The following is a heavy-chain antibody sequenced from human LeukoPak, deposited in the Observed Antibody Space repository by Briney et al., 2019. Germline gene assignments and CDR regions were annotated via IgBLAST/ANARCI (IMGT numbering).Heavy chain of an antibody. CDR3: TRDFDP. V-gene: IGHV3-7*01. CDR2: IKQDGSEK. CDR1: GLSFGNYW. Sequence: LTGGSLRLSCVASGLSFGNYWMDWVRQAPGKGLEWVGNIKQDGSEKYYVDSVKGRFTISRDNAKNSLYLDMNSLRVEDTAIYYCTRDFDPWGQGTLVTVPS. J-gene: IGHJ5*02.